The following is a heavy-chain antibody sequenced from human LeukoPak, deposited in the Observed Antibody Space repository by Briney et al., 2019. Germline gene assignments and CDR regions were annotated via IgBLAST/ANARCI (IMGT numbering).Heavy chain of an antibody. Sequence: SETLSLTCIVSGDSITNYYWSWIRQPPGKGLGWIGCVHYSGSTNYNPSLKSRVTISVATPKNQFSLKLISVTAADPAFFYCARGRKGGSALWGQGTLVTVSS. J-gene: IGHJ4*02. CDR3: ARGRKGGSAL. D-gene: IGHD3-10*01. CDR2: VHYSGST. V-gene: IGHV4-59*12. CDR1: GDSITNYY.